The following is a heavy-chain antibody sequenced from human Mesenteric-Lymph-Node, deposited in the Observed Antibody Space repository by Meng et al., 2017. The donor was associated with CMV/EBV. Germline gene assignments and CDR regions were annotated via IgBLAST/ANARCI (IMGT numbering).Heavy chain of an antibody. Sequence: ASVKVSCKPSGYSFINYSITWVRQAPGQGLEWMGWISPDTGNTNYAQKFQGRVTVTTDTSTSTAYMELRSLRSDDTAVYYCARRQYSGEDYWGQGTLVTVSS. D-gene: IGHD1-26*01. CDR3: ARRQYSGEDY. CDR1: GYSFINYS. V-gene: IGHV1-18*04. J-gene: IGHJ4*02. CDR2: ISPDTGNT.